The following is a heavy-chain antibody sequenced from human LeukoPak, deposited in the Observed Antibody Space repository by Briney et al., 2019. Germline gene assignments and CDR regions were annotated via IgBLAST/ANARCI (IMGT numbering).Heavy chain of an antibody. CDR3: AREPHSSCFDY. V-gene: IGHV3-23*01. CDR1: GFTFIHFA. J-gene: IGHJ4*02. Sequence: PGGSLRLSCAASGFTFIHFAMSWVRQAPGKGLHWVSTISGSGNKTYDADSVKGRFTISRDNSKNTLYLQMNSLRAEDTAVYYCAREPHSSCFDYWGQGTLVTVSS. D-gene: IGHD6-6*01. CDR2: ISGSGNKT.